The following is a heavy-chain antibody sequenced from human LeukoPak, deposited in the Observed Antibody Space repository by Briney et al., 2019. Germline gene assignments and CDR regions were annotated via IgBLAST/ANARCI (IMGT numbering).Heavy chain of an antibody. CDR2: IYYSGST. CDR1: GGSISSGGYY. CDR3: ARTYSSGWYVWFDP. D-gene: IGHD6-19*01. J-gene: IGHJ5*02. V-gene: IGHV4-31*03. Sequence: TSQTPSLTCTVSGGSISSGGYYWSWIRQHPGKGLEWIGYIYYSGSTYYNPSLKSRVTISVDTSKNQFSLKLSSVTAADTAVYYCARTYSSGWYVWFDPWGQGTLVTVSS.